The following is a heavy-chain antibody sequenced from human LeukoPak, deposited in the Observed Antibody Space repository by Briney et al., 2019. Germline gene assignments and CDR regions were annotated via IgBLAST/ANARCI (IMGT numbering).Heavy chain of an antibody. CDR3: TWGGSGYYAY. Sequence: QAGGSLRLSCAASGFTISSYAMSWVRQAPGKGLEWVSVISGSGDSTYYADSVKGRFTISRDNSKNTLYLQMNSLRAEDTAVYYCTWGGSGYYAYWGQGTLVTVSS. V-gene: IGHV3-23*01. CDR2: ISGSGDST. CDR1: GFTISSYA. D-gene: IGHD3-3*01. J-gene: IGHJ4*02.